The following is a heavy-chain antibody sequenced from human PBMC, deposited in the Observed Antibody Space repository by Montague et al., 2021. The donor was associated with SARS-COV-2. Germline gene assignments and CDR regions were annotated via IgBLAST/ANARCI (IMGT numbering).Heavy chain of an antibody. CDR2: INHRGTS. J-gene: IGHJ4*02. CDR3: ARGRQHFNMIVVVMTGGEYYFDY. V-gene: IGHV4-34*01. Sequence: SETLSLTCAVYGGSITDYYWSWIRQPPGKGLEWIGEINHRGTSNYNPSLKSRVSISVDTSKNQFSLYLGSVTAADTAVYYCARGRQHFNMIVVVMTGGEYYFDYGAQGALVTVSS. CDR1: GGSITDYY. D-gene: IGHD3-22*01.